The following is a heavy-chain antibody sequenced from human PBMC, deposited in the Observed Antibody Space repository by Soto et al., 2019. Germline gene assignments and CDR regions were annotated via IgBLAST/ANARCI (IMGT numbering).Heavy chain of an antibody. CDR3: ERVEVPGSWFFGP. V-gene: IGHV4-31*03. CDR1: GGSISSGNYY. Sequence: SLSLTSNVSGGSISSGNYYWSWIRQHPGKGLEWIGYIYHNGNTYQNPSLKSRVAISVGPSKNQFSLKLTSMTAADTAVYYCERVEVPGSWFFGPWGQGTLVTVSS. CDR2: IYHNGNT. D-gene: IGHD6-19*01. J-gene: IGHJ5*02.